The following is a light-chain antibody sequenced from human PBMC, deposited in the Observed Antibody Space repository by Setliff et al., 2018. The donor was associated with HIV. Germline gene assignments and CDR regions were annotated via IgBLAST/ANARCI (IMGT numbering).Light chain of an antibody. J-gene: IGLJ1*01. CDR1: SSDVGGYNY. CDR3: SLYV. Sequence: QSVLTQPASVSGSPGQSITISCTGTSSDVGGYNYVSWYQQHPGKAPKLIIYDVTERPSGVPDRFSGSKSGNTASLTTSGLQSEDEGDYFTSLYVFGAGTKVTVL. V-gene: IGLV2-11*01. CDR2: DVT.